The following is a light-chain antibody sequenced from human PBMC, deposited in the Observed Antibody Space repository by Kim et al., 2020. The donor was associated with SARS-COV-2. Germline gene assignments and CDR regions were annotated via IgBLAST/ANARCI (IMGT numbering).Light chain of an antibody. CDR1: LTVASSY. CDR2: GAS. CDR3: QQYGSSPTT. J-gene: IGKJ4*01. V-gene: IGKV3-20*01. Sequence: SPGERATLSCRASLTVASSYLAWYQQKPGQAPRLLISGASRRATDIPDRFSGSGYGTDFTLTIRRLEPEDFAVYYCQQYGSSPTTFGGGTKVDIK.